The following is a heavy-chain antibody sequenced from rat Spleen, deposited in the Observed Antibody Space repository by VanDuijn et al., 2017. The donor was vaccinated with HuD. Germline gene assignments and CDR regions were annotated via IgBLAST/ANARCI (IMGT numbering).Heavy chain of an antibody. CDR2: ISTGGGST. D-gene: IGHD1-2*01. Sequence: EVQLMESGGGLVQPGRSLKLSCAASGFTFSNYYMAWVRQAPTKGLEWVAYISTGGGSTYYRDSVKGRFTISRDNAKSTLYLQMDSLRSEDTATYYCTSGITIAAISPNWFAYWGQGTLVTVSS. CDR3: TSGITIAAISPNWFAY. CDR1: GFTFSNYY. V-gene: IGHV5-27*01. J-gene: IGHJ3*01.